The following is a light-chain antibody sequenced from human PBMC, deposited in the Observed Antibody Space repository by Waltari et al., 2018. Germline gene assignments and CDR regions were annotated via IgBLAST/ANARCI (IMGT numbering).Light chain of an antibody. CDR2: GTS. V-gene: IGKV3D-15*01. CDR3: QQYDHWPWT. Sequence: DIVMTQSPATLSLSPGESATLSCRASQSVRSTFAWFQQKPGQPPRLLIYGTSTRATGIPARCSGSGSGTEFSLTISSLQPEDFATYYCQQYDHWPWTFGQGTRVEAK. J-gene: IGKJ1*01. CDR1: QSVRST.